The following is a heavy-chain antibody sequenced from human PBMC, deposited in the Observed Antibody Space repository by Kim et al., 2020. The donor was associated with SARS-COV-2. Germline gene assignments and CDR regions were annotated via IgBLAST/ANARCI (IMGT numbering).Heavy chain of an antibody. J-gene: IGHJ4*02. Sequence: SETLSLTCTVSAGSLSSYYWSWIRQPPGKGLEWIGYIYYSGSTDYNPSLKSRVTISVDTSKNQFSLKLSSVTAADTAVYYCARWASSGYFDYWGQGTLVTGSS. CDR3: ARWASSGYFDY. CDR1: AGSLSSYY. V-gene: IGHV4-59*13. CDR2: IYYSGST. D-gene: IGHD3-22*01.